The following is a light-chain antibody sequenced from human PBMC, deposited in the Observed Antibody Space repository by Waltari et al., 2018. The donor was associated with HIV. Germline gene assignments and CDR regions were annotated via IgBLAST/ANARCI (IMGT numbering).Light chain of an antibody. V-gene: IGLV2-18*02. CDR3: ASYTTSSTWV. CDR2: EVT. J-gene: IGLJ3*02. Sequence: QSALTQPPSVSGSLGQSVTISCTGTSSDIGAYNRVSWYQQSPGTAPKLRIYEVTHRRSGVPVRFSGSKSGNAPSLTICGLQAYDEADYYCASYTTSSTWVFGGGTKLTVL. CDR1: SSDIGAYNR.